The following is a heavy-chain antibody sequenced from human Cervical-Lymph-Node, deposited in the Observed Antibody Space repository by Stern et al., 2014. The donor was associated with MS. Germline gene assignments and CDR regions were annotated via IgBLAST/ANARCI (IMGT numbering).Heavy chain of an antibody. D-gene: IGHD5-18*01. CDR2: ISYDGNNQ. CDR3: ARGGHLWSLRGDY. CDR1: GFSISTSG. V-gene: IGHV3-30*03. J-gene: IGHJ4*02. Sequence: VQLVQSGGGVVHPGASLRLSCAASGFSISTSGMHCVRQAPVKGLERVAVISYDGNNQYHADSVKGRFTVSRDNSQNTLYLHLNSLRPGDTAVYYCARGGHLWSLRGDYWGQGTLVIVSS.